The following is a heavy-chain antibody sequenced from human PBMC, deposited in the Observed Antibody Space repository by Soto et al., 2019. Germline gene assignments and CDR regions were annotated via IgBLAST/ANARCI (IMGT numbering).Heavy chain of an antibody. Sequence: PSQTLSLTCAISGDSVSSNSAGWNWIRQSPSRGLEWLGRTYFRSNFYNDYAVSVKSRITFNADTSKNQFSLHLNSVTPEDTAVYYCARGSLRLNRLDYWGRGILVTVSS. CDR1: GDSVSSNSAG. CDR3: ARGSLRLNRLDY. D-gene: IGHD6-25*01. J-gene: IGHJ4*02. V-gene: IGHV6-1*01. CDR2: TYFRSNFYN.